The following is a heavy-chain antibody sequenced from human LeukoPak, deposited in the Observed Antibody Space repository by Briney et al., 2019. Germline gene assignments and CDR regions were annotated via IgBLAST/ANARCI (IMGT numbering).Heavy chain of an antibody. Sequence: GGSLRPSCVASRFTFSNYWMSWVRQAPGKGLEWVANIKQDESEKYYVDSVKGRFTISRDNAKNSLYLQMNSLRAEDTAVYYCARERADNAFDIWGQGTMVTVSS. CDR3: ARERADNAFDI. J-gene: IGHJ3*02. V-gene: IGHV3-7*01. CDR2: IKQDESEK. CDR1: RFTFSNYW.